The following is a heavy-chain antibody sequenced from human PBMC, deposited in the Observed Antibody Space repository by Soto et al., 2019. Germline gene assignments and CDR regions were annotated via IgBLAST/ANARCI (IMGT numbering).Heavy chain of an antibody. CDR1: GYSFTSYW. CDR3: ARRIAAAGTYYYYGMDV. D-gene: IGHD6-13*01. CDR2: IYPGDSDT. J-gene: IGHJ6*02. V-gene: IGHV5-51*01. Sequence: GKSLKISCKGSGYSFTSYWIGWVRQMPGKGLEWMGIIYPGDSDTRYSPSFQGQVTISADKSISTAYLQWSSLKASDTAMYYCARRIAAAGTYYYYGMDVWGQGTTVTVS.